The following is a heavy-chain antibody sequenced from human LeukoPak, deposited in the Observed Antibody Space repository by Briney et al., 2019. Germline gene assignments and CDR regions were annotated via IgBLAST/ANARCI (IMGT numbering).Heavy chain of an antibody. D-gene: IGHD2-2*01. CDR3: AKDGVVPAAPNWFDP. J-gene: IGHJ5*02. V-gene: IGHV3-23*01. Sequence: PGGSLRLSCAASGFTFSSYAMSWVRQGPGKGLEWVSAISGSGGSTYYADSVKGRFTISRDNSKNTLYLQMNSLRAEDTAVYYCAKDGVVPAAPNWFDPWGQGTLVTVTS. CDR1: GFTFSSYA. CDR2: ISGSGGST.